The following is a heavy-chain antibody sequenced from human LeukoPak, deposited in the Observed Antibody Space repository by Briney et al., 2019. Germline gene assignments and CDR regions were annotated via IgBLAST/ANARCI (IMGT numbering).Heavy chain of an antibody. Sequence: PGGSLRLSCAASGFTFSSYSMNWVRQAPGKGLEWVSYISSSSSTIYYADSVKGRFTISRDNAKNSLYLQMNSLRAEDTAVYYCARGRGSIYYESDYWGQGTLVTFSS. D-gene: IGHD1-26*01. J-gene: IGHJ4*02. CDR1: GFTFSSYS. V-gene: IGHV3-48*01. CDR2: ISSSSSTI. CDR3: ARGRGSIYYESDY.